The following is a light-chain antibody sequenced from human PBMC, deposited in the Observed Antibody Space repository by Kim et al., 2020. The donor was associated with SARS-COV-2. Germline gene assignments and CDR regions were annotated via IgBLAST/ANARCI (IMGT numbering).Light chain of an antibody. CDR2: DDK. CDR3: QVWDSSTDHVV. Sequence: PGPTATIACGINTSVLETVGWYQQMPGPAPVLCVYDDKDRPSGISGRFSGSTSGYTATLTISRVEAGDEADYYCQVWDSSTDHVVFGGGTQLTVL. J-gene: IGLJ2*01. CDR1: TSVLET. V-gene: IGLV3-21*02.